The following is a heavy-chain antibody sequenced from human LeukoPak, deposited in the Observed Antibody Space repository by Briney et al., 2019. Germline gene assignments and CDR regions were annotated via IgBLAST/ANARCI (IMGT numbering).Heavy chain of an antibody. D-gene: IGHD3-10*02. CDR1: GYTFTSYY. V-gene: IGHV1-46*01. CDR3: AREATMSCRE. Sequence: ASVKVSCKASGYTFTSYYMHWVRQAPGQGLEWMGIINPSGGSTSYAQKFQGRVTITRDTSASTAYMELSSLRSEDTAVYYCAREATMSCREWGQGTLVTVSS. CDR2: INPSGGST. J-gene: IGHJ4*02.